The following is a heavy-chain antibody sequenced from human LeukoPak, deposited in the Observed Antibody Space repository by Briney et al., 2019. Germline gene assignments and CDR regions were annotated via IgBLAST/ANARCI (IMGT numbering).Heavy chain of an antibody. CDR2: INPNSGGT. D-gene: IGHD3-10*01. CDR3: ARGGNYYGSGSYYSGTDY. V-gene: IGHV1-2*02. J-gene: IGHJ4*02. Sequence: ASVKVSCKASGYTFTGYYMHWVRQAPGQGLEWMGWINPNSGGTNYAQKFQGRVTMTRVTSISTAYMELSRLRSDDTAVYYCARGGNYYGSGSYYSGTDYWGQGTLVTVSS. CDR1: GYTFTGYY.